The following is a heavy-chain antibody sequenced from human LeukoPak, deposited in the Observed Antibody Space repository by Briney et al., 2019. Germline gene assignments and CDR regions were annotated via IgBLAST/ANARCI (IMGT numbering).Heavy chain of an antibody. Sequence: PGGSLRLSCAASGFTFNTCGMHWVRQAPGKGPEWVAVISYDGRNEYYADSEKGRFTISRDNSKNTVYLQMNSLRPEDTAVYYCATVNFYYYYMDVWGKGTTVTVTS. CDR1: GFTFNTCG. CDR3: ATVNFYYYYMDV. CDR2: ISYDGRNE. V-gene: IGHV3-30*03. J-gene: IGHJ6*03.